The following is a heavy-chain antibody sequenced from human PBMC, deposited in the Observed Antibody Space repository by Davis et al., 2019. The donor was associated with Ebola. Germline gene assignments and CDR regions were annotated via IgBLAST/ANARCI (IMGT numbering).Heavy chain of an antibody. D-gene: IGHD3-10*01. J-gene: IGHJ4*02. CDR2: TSVDGT. Sequence: PGGSLRLSCTGSGFTFGDYALSWVRQAPGKGLEWVSITSVDGTSYADSVKGRFTIARDNSRNTLYLQMNSLRAEDTALYYCAKGGRIRSPGIGDKWGQGTLVTVSS. CDR1: GFTFGDYA. CDR3: AKGGRIRSPGIGDK. V-gene: IGHV3-23*01.